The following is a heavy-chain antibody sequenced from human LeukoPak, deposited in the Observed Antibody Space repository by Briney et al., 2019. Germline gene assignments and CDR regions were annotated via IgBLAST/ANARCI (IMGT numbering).Heavy chain of an antibody. D-gene: IGHD2-2*01. CDR3: ASSIVYCSSTSCYFN. CDR1: GYTFTGYF. Sequence: ASVKVSCKASGYTFTGYFMHWVRQAPGQGLEWMGWINLNSGGTNYAQKFQGRVTMTRDTSISAAYMELSRLRSDDTAVYYCASSIVYCSSTSCYFNWGQGTLVTVSS. CDR2: INLNSGGT. V-gene: IGHV1-2*02. J-gene: IGHJ4*02.